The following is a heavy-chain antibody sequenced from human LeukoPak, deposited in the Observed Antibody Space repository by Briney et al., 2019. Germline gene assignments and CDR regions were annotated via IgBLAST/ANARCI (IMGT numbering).Heavy chain of an antibody. V-gene: IGHV3-23*01. CDR2: INDSGGST. Sequence: GGSLRLSCAASGFTFSSYAMTWVRQAPGKGLEWVSGINDSGGSTYYADSVKGRFTISRDNSKNTLYMQMNSLRAEDTAVYYCARSNSYGYVRTMDVWGQGTTVTVSS. J-gene: IGHJ6*02. D-gene: IGHD5-18*01. CDR3: ARSNSYGYVRTMDV. CDR1: GFTFSSYA.